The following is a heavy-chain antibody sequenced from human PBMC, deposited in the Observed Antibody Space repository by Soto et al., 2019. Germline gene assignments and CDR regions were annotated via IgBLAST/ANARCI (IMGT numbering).Heavy chain of an antibody. CDR1: GASVSSGNHY. J-gene: IGHJ4*02. Sequence: LSLTCTVSGASVSSGNHYWSWIRQPPGKRLEWIGFIYNGVITNYSPSLKSRVSISADTSRNQFSLKVNSVTAADTAVYYCARGWDANSWGQGALVTVSS. D-gene: IGHD6-19*01. CDR3: ARGWDANS. CDR2: IYNGVIT. V-gene: IGHV4-61*01.